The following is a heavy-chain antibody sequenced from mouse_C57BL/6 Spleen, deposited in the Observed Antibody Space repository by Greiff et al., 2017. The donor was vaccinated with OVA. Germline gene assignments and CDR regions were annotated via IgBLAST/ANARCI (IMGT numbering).Heavy chain of an antibody. CDR1: GFTFSDYG. CDR2: ISSGSSTI. CDR3: ARLDGFRGYYAMDY. J-gene: IGHJ4*01. Sequence: EVKLMESGGGLVKPGGSLKLSCAASGFTFSDYGMHWVRQAPEKGLEWVAYISSGSSTIYYADTVKGRFTISRDNAKNTLFLQMTSLRSEDTAMYYCARLDGFRGYYAMDYWGQGTSVTVSS. V-gene: IGHV5-17*01. D-gene: IGHD2-3*01.